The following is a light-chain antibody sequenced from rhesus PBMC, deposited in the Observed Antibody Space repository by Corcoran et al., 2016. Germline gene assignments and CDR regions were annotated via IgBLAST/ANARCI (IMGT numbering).Light chain of an antibody. V-gene: IGKV1-28*02. CDR2: YAY. Sequence: DIQMTQSPSSLSASLGDTVTITCRARQGISSYLNWFQQKTGKAPRLLIYYAYSLESGVPSRFSCSGTGTDFTLTISSLHPEDFAAYYCLQYKTYPYSFGQGTKVEIK. CDR1: QGISSY. J-gene: IGKJ2*01. CDR3: LQYKTYPYS.